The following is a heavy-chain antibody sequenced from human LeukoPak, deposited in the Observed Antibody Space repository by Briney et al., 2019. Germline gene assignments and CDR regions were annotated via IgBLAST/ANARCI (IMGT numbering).Heavy chain of an antibody. Sequence: PSETLSLTCTVSGGSISSSSYYWGWIRQPPGKGLEWIGYIYSSGSTNYNPSLKSRVTISVDTSKNQFSLKLSSVTAADTAVYYCARVAMATIGVGAFDIWGQGTVVTVSS. J-gene: IGHJ3*02. D-gene: IGHD5-24*01. CDR1: GGSISSSSYY. V-gene: IGHV4-61*05. CDR2: IYSSGST. CDR3: ARVAMATIGVGAFDI.